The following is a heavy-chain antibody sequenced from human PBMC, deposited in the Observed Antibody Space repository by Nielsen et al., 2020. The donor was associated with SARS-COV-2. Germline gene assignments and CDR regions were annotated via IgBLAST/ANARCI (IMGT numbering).Heavy chain of an antibody. CDR3: ALSPTGPDYDISTGPGVGFYYYYYGMDV. CDR2: VSWNGSRT. V-gene: IGHV3-19*01. D-gene: IGHD3-9*01. CDR1: GFTFSNSD. J-gene: IGHJ6*02. Sequence: GESLKISCAASGFTFSNSDMNWVRQAPGKGLEWVSGVSWNGSRTHYADSVKGRFIISRDNSRNFLYQQMNSLRPEDMAVYYCALSPTGPDYDISTGPGVGFYYYYYGMDVWGQGTTVTVSS.